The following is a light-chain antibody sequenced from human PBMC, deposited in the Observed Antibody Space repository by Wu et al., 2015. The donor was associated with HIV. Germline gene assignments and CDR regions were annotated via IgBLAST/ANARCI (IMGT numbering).Light chain of an antibody. V-gene: IGKV3-15*01. CDR3: QQYNNWPPWT. CDR2: GAS. Sequence: EIVMTQSPATLSVSPGERATLSCRASQSVSSNLAWYQQKPGQAPRLLIYGASTRATGIPARFSGSGSGTEFTLTISSMESEDFAVYYCQQYNNWPPWTFGQGTKGGNQ. J-gene: IGKJ1*01. CDR1: QSVSSN.